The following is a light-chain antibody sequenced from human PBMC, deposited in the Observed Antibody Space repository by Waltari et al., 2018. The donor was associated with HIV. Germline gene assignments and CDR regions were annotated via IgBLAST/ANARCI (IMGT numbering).Light chain of an antibody. Sequence: EVVLTQSPGTLSLFPGERATLSCRASERVTNNYLAWYQQKPGQSPRLLIYGTSTRATGIPDRFSGSGSGTDFTLAISRLEPEDFAVYYCQHFGNSLFTFGPGTKVDLK. J-gene: IGKJ3*01. CDR3: QHFGNSLFT. CDR1: ERVTNNY. CDR2: GTS. V-gene: IGKV3-20*01.